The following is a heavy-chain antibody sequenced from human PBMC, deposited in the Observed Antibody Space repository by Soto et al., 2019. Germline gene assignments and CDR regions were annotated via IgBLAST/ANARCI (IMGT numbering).Heavy chain of an antibody. J-gene: IGHJ4*02. CDR3: ARGYSSGWWYFFNY. Sequence: SETLSLTCTVSGGSISSGDYYWSWIRQHPGKGLEWIGYIYYSGSTYYNPSPKSRVTISVDTSKNQFSLKLNSVTAADTAVYYCARGYSSGWWYFFNYWGQGTLVTVSS. V-gene: IGHV4-31*03. CDR2: IYYSGST. D-gene: IGHD6-19*01. CDR1: GGSISSGDYY.